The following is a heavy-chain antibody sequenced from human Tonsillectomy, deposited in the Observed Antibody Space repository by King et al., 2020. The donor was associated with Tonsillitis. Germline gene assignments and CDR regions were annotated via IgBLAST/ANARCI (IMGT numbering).Heavy chain of an antibody. J-gene: IGHJ5*02. V-gene: IGHV4-59*01. CDR1: GGSISSYY. CDR3: ASLDGP. CDR2: IHNSGST. D-gene: IGHD5-24*01. Sequence: QVQLQESGPGLVKPSETLSLTCTVSGGSISSYYWSWIRQPPGKGLEWIGYIHNSGSTNYNPSLKSRVTISVDTSKNQFSLKLTSVNAADTAVYYCASLDGPWGQGTLVTVSS.